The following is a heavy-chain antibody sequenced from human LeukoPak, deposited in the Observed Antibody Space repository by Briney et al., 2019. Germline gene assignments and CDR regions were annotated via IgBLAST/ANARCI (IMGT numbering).Heavy chain of an antibody. CDR1: GYTFINYG. D-gene: IGHD5-12*01. CDR2: ISGYNGNT. V-gene: IGHV1-18*04. CDR3: ARLSTNSRVGGYDPQWYFDL. Sequence: AASVKVSCKASGYTFINYGFSWVRQAPGQGLEWMGWISGYNGNTNYLQRFQGRVTMTTDTSANTVYMELRSLRSDDTAVYYCARLSTNSRVGGYDPQWYFDLWGRGTLVTVSS. J-gene: IGHJ2*01.